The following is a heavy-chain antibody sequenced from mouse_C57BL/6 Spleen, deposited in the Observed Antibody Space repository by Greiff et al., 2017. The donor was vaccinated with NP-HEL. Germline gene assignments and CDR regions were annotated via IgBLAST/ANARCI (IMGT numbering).Heavy chain of an antibody. J-gene: IGHJ4*01. D-gene: IGHD3-2*02. CDR3: ARGSGYVDYYAMDY. Sequence: QVQLQQSGPELVKPGASVKISGKASGYAFSSSWMNWVKQRPGKGLEWIGRFYPGDGDTNYNGKFKGKATLTADKSSSTAYIQLSSLTSEDSAVYFCARGSGYVDYYAMDYWGQGTSVTVSS. CDR1: GYAFSSSW. CDR2: FYPGDGDT. V-gene: IGHV1-82*01.